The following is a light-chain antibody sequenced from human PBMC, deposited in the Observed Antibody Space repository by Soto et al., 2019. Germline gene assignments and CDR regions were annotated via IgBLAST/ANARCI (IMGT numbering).Light chain of an antibody. V-gene: IGLV8-61*01. CDR1: SGSVSTSNY. J-gene: IGLJ2*01. Sequence: QTVVTQEPSFSVSPGGTVTLTCGLTSGSVSTSNYPSWHQQTPGQAPRTLIYSTTTRSSGVPDRFSGPILGNRAALTITGAQADDESDYYCVLYMGSGISVFGGGTKLTVL. CDR3: VLYMGSGISV. CDR2: STT.